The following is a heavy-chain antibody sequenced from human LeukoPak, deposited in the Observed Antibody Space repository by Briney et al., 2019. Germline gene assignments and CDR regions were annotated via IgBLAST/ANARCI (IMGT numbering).Heavy chain of an antibody. CDR2: IKQDGSEK. CDR3: ARGAVGATGLSFDY. D-gene: IGHD1-26*01. J-gene: IGHJ4*02. Sequence: PGGSLRLSCAASGFTFSSYNMNWVRQAPGKGLEWVANIKQDGSEKYYVDSVKGRFTISRDNAKNTLYLQMNSLRAEDTAVYYCARGAVGATGLSFDYWGQGTLVTVSS. V-gene: IGHV3-7*01. CDR1: GFTFSSYN.